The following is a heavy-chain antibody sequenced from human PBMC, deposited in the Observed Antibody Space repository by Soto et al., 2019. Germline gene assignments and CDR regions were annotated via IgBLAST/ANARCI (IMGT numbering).Heavy chain of an antibody. CDR1: GGSITNGGYH. Sequence: QVQLQESGPGLVRPLETLSLTCTVSGGSITNGGYHWSWIRQHPGKGLEWIGYIFHTGNTYYNPSLKSRVSISVDTSKNQFSLKLTSVTAADTAVYYSARGASSGFYPDYWGPGILVTVSS. D-gene: IGHD3-22*01. J-gene: IGHJ4*02. CDR3: ARGASSGFYPDY. CDR2: IFHTGNT. V-gene: IGHV4-31*03.